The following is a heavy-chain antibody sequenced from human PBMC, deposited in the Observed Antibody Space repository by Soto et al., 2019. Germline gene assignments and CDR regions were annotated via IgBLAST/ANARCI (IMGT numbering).Heavy chain of an antibody. J-gene: IGHJ6*03. D-gene: IGHD6-13*01. CDR1: GGTFSSYT. CDR2: IIPILGIA. CDR3: ARNPKQQLVTYYMDV. V-gene: IGHV1-69*02. Sequence: EASVTVSCKASGGTFSSYTSSWVRQAPGQGLEWMGRIIPILGIANYAQKFQGRVTITADKSTSTAYMELSSLRSEDTAVYYCARNPKQQLVTYYMDVWGKGTTVTVSS.